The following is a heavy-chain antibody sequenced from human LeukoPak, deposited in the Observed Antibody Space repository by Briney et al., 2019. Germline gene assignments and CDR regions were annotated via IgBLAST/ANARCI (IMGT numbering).Heavy chain of an antibody. Sequence: ASVKVSCKASGYTFTGYYMHWVRQAPGQGLEWMGWINPNSGGTNYAQKFQGWVTMTRDTSISTAYMELSSLKSDDTAVYYCARDDSGYDLGGAFDIWGQGTMVTVSS. V-gene: IGHV1-2*04. J-gene: IGHJ3*02. CDR1: GYTFTGYY. D-gene: IGHD5-12*01. CDR2: INPNSGGT. CDR3: ARDDSGYDLGGAFDI.